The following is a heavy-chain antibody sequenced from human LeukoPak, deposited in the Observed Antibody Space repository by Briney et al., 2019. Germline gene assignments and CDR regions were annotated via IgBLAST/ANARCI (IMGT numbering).Heavy chain of an antibody. CDR3: ARGGRGSAAVVAPRSFDI. V-gene: IGHV3-53*01. CDR2: IYKDGKI. J-gene: IGHJ3*02. CDR1: GFTVSSTY. D-gene: IGHD3-22*01. Sequence: GGSLRLSCAASGFTVSSTYMSWVRQAPGKGLEWVSVIYKDGKIYYIDSVKGRFIISRDISKNTLYLQMNSLRAEDSALYYCARGGRGSAAVVAPRSFDIWGQGTMVTVSS.